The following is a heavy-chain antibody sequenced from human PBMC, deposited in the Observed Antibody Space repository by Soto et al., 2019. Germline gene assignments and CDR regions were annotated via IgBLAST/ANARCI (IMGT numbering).Heavy chain of an antibody. CDR3: ARDRDAVGATYYYYGMDV. J-gene: IGHJ6*02. CDR2: IYYSGST. V-gene: IGHV4-61*08. CDR1: GGSISSGGYY. Sequence: PSETLSLTCTVSGGSISSGGYYWSWIRQHPGKGLEWIGYIYYSGSTNYNPSLKSRVTISVDTSKNQFSLKLSSVTAADTAVYYCARDRDAVGATYYYYGMDVWGQGTTVTVSS. D-gene: IGHD1-26*01.